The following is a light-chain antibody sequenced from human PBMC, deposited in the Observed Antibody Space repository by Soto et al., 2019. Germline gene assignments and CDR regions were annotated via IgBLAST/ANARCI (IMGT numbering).Light chain of an antibody. J-gene: IGKJ1*01. CDR2: GSS. CDR3: QQYDSSWT. Sequence: DIQMTQSPSSLSASVGDRVTITCRASQGIRNDLGWYQQKPGKAPKRLIYGSSSLQSGVPSRFSGSGSGTEFTLTISSLQPDDFATYYCQQYDSSWTFGQGTKVDIK. V-gene: IGKV1-17*01. CDR1: QGIRND.